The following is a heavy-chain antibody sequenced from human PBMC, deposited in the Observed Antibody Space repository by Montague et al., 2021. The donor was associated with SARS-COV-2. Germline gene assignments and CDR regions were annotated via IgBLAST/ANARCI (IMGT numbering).Heavy chain of an antibody. CDR1: GGSISSGGYY. CDR2: IYYSGST. Sequence: TLSLTCTVSGGSISSGGYYWSWIRQHPGKGLEWIGYIYYSGSTYYNPSLKSRVTISVDTSKNQFSLKLSSVTAADTAVYYCARVHIVVVTAMRYFDLWGRGTLDTVSS. CDR3: ARVHIVVVTAMRYFDL. V-gene: IGHV4-31*03. D-gene: IGHD2-21*02. J-gene: IGHJ2*01.